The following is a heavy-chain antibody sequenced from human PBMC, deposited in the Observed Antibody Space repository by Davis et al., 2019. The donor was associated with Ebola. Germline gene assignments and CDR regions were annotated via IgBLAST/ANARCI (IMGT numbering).Heavy chain of an antibody. CDR1: GYTFTSYG. D-gene: IGHD3-10*01. J-gene: IGHJ6*02. CDR2: ISAYNGNT. CDR3: ASGITMVRGVIIPLGYYGMDV. V-gene: IGHV1-18*04. Sequence: ASVKVSCKASGYTFTSYGISWVRQAPGQGLEWMGWISAYNGNTNYAQKLQGRVTMTTDTSKSTPYMRLRSLRSDDTAVYYCASGITMVRGVIIPLGYYGMDVWGQGTTVTVSS.